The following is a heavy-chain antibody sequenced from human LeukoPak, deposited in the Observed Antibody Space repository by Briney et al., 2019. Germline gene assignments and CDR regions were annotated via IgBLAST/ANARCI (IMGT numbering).Heavy chain of an antibody. D-gene: IGHD6-25*01. CDR2: IYYSGST. CDR3: ARDRGGNIAAKFDP. CDR1: GGSISSSSYY. J-gene: IGHJ5*02. V-gene: IGHV4-39*02. Sequence: PSETLSLTCTVSGGSISSSSYYWGWIRQPPGKGLEWIGSIYYSGSTYYGPSLKSRATISVDTSKNHFSLKLSSVTAADTAVYYRARDRGGNIAAKFDPWGQGTLVTVSS.